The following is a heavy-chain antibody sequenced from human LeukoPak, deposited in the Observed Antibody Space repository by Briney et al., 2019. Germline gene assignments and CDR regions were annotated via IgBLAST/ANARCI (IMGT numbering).Heavy chain of an antibody. J-gene: IGHJ4*02. D-gene: IGHD2-15*01. CDR2: TYYGSKWYN. CDR3: ARGDLSGGSCYYAY. CDR1: GDSVYSNSAA. V-gene: IGHV6-1*01. Sequence: SQTLSLTCAISGDSVYSNSAAWNWIRQSPSRGLEWLGRTYYGSKWYNDYAVSVKSRITINPDTSKNQFSLQLNSVTPEDTAVYYCARGDLSGGSCYYAYWGQGTLVTVSS.